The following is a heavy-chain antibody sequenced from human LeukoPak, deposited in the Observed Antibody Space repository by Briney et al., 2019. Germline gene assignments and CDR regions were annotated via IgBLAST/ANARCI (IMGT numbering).Heavy chain of an antibody. CDR1: GGSFNGYY. CDR2: INHSGST. V-gene: IGHV4-34*01. Sequence: PSETLSLTCAVYGGSFNGYYWSWIRQPPGKGLEWIGEINHSGSTNYNPSLKSRVTISVDTSKNQFSLKLSSVTAADTAVYYCARHSRQLWADSDFDYWGQGTLVTVSS. J-gene: IGHJ4*02. D-gene: IGHD5-18*01. CDR3: ARHSRQLWADSDFDY.